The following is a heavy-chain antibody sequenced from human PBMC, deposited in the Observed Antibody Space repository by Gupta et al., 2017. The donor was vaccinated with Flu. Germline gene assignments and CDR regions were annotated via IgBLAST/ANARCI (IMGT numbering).Heavy chain of an antibody. V-gene: IGHV3-23*01. J-gene: IGHJ4*02. Sequence: FSSYAMSWVRQGPGRGLEWVSTFGGAGGSTYYADSVKGRFTISRDNAKNTLYLEMNSLRDEDTAVYYCVKDPFGLTGTSGYWGQGSLVTVSS. CDR1: FSSYA. D-gene: IGHD1-20*01. CDR3: VKDPFGLTGTSGY. CDR2: FGGAGGST.